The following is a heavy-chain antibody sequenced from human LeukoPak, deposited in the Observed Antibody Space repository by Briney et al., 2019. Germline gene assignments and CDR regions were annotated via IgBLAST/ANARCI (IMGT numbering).Heavy chain of an antibody. V-gene: IGHV3-48*03. Sequence: EGSLRLSCAASGFTFSSYEMNWVRQAPGKGLEWASYISSSGSTKYYADSLMGRFTLSRDNAKKSLYLQMNSLRAEDTAVYYCAREALTETTFGPYDYWGQGTLVTVSS. CDR3: AREALTETTFGPYDY. CDR1: GFTFSSYE. CDR2: ISSSGSTK. D-gene: IGHD4-17*01. J-gene: IGHJ4*02.